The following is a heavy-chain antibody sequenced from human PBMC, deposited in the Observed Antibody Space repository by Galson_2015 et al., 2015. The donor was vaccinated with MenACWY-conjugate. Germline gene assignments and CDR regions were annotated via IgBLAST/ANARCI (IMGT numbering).Heavy chain of an antibody. CDR1: GFTFSNSW. CDR2: IKQDGSGK. D-gene: IGHD6-19*01. Sequence: LRLSCATSGFTFSNSWMGWVRQAPGKGLERVANIKQDGSGKYYVDSVKGRFIISRDNAKNSLFLQMDSLRAEDTALYYCARAKEQWLSKTFDLWGQGTMVTVSS. V-gene: IGHV3-7*01. CDR3: ARAKEQWLSKTFDL. J-gene: IGHJ3*01.